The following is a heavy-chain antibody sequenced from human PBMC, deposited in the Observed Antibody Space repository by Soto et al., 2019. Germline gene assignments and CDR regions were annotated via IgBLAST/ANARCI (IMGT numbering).Heavy chain of an antibody. CDR3: ARGIAATGPYWFFDL. J-gene: IGHJ2*01. V-gene: IGHV4-30-2*01. CDR1: GASISSDGYS. Sequence: QLQLQESGSGLVKPSQTLSLTCAVSGASISSDGYSWSWIRQPPGKGLEWIGYISDSGSTYYNPSLKSRVTISVDGSKTQFSLKLTSVTAADTAVYYCARGIAATGPYWFFDLWGRGTLVTVSS. D-gene: IGHD6-25*01. CDR2: ISDSGST.